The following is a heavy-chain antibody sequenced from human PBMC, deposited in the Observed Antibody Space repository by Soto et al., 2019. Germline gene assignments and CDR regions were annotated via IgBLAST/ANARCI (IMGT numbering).Heavy chain of an antibody. CDR2: IYPGDSDT. D-gene: IGHD2-15*01. CDR1: GYSFTSYW. CDR3: ARQTLYCSGGSCYPSYYFDY. Sequence: GESLKISCKGSGYSFTSYWIGWVRQMPGKGLEWMGIIYPGDSDTRYSPSFQGQVTISADKSISTAYLQWSSLKASDTAMYYCARQTLYCSGGSCYPSYYFDYWGQGTLVTVSS. V-gene: IGHV5-51*01. J-gene: IGHJ4*02.